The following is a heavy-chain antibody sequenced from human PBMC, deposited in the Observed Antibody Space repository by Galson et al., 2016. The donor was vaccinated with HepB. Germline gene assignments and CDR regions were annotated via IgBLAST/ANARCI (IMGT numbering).Heavy chain of an antibody. CDR1: GFTFSNYA. D-gene: IGHD1-20*01. CDR3: AKDPIPFITGFGLPDY. Sequence: SLRLSCAASGFTFSNYAMRWVRQAPGKGLEWVSTIIGSGGRTYYADSVKGRFTISRDNSKNTLYLQMNSLRAEDTAVYYCAKDPIPFITGFGLPDYWGQGTLVTVSS. J-gene: IGHJ4*02. CDR2: IIGSGGRT. V-gene: IGHV3-23*01.